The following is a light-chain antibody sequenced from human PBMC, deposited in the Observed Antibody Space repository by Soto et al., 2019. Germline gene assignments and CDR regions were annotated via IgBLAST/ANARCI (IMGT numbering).Light chain of an antibody. CDR2: GAS. CDR1: QSVRSDY. J-gene: IGKJ4*01. V-gene: IGKV3D-20*02. Sequence: EIVLTQSPGTLSLSPGERATLSCRASQSVRSDYLAWYQQKPGQAPRLHIYGASTRATGIPARFSGSGSGTDFTLTISSLEPEDFAVYYCQQRNIWPPVTFGGGTKV. CDR3: QQRNIWPPVT.